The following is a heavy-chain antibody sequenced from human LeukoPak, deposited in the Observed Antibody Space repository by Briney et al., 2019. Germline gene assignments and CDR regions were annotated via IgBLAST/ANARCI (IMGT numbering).Heavy chain of an antibody. CDR1: GFTFSSYA. CDR2: ISGNGGST. D-gene: IGHD6-19*01. Sequence: PGGSLRLSCAASGFTFSSYAMSWVRQAPGKGLEWVSTISGNGGSTYYTDSVNGRLTISRDNSKSTLFLQMNSLRAEDTAVYYCAKGQRYSSGWYSTNWGRGTLVTVSS. V-gene: IGHV3-23*01. J-gene: IGHJ4*02. CDR3: AKGQRYSSGWYSTN.